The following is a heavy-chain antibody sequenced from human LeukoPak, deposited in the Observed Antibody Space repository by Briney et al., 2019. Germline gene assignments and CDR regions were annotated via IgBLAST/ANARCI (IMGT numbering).Heavy chain of an antibody. CDR1: AFTFSSHP. CDR2: ICSSIGCT. CDR3: ARISLAPSDNFDS. D-gene: IGHD1-1*01. J-gene: IGHJ4*02. V-gene: IGHV3-23*01. Sequence: GGSLRLSCAASAFTFSSHPMSWVRRAPGKGLEWVSSICSSIGCTYYADSVRGRFAISRDDSKNTLYLQMNSLRAEDTAVYYCARISLAPSDNFDSWGQGTLVTVSS.